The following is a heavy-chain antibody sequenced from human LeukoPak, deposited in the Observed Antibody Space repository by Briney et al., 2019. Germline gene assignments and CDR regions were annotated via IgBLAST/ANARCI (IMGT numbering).Heavy chain of an antibody. CDR1: GFTFSSYS. V-gene: IGHV3-48*01. D-gene: IGHD6-13*01. J-gene: IGHJ4*02. Sequence: GGSLRLSCVASGFTFSSYSVTWVRQAPGKGLEWVSYIGYDGNTTYYADSVKGRFTISRDNAKNSLYLQMNSLRVDDTAVYYCARVPYASSWDSWGQGTLVTVSS. CDR3: ARVPYASSWDS. CDR2: IGYDGNTT.